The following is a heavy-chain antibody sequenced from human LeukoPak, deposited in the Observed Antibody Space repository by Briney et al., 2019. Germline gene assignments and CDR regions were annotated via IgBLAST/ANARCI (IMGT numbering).Heavy chain of an antibody. J-gene: IGHJ4*02. CDR3: ARESPAICFDY. CDR2: IYYSGST. CDR1: GGSIGSGGYY. D-gene: IGHD2-2*01. V-gene: IGHV4-31*03. Sequence: SQTLSLTCTVSGGSIGSGGYYWSWIRQHPGKGLEWIGYIYYSGSTYYNPSLKSRVTISADTSKNQFSLKLSSVTAADTAVYYCARESPAICFDYWGQGTLVTVSS.